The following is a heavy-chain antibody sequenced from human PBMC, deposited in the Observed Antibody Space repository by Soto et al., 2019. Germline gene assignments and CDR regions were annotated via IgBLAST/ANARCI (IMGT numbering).Heavy chain of an antibody. CDR3: ARHTPAISISDH. CDR1: GGSISSSSYY. V-gene: IGHV4-39*01. Sequence: ETLSLTCTVSGGSISSSSYYWGWIRQPPGKGLEWIGSIYYSGSTYYNPSLKSRVTISVDTSKNQFSLKLSSVTAADTAVYYCARHTPAISISDHWGQGTLVTVSS. D-gene: IGHD2-15*01. J-gene: IGHJ4*02. CDR2: IYYSGST.